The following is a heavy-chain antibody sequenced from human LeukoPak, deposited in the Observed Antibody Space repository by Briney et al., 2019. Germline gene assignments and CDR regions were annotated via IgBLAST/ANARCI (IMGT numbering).Heavy chain of an antibody. CDR1: GGSISSGDYY. V-gene: IGHV4-39*07. CDR2: INHSGST. CDR3: ARAGNGRNWFDP. J-gene: IGHJ5*02. D-gene: IGHD1-14*01. Sequence: PSETLSLTCTVSGGSISSGDYYWSWIRQPPGKGLEWIGEINHSGSTNYNPSLKSRVTISVDTSKNQFSLKLSSVTAADTAVYYCARAGNGRNWFDPWGQGTLVTVSS.